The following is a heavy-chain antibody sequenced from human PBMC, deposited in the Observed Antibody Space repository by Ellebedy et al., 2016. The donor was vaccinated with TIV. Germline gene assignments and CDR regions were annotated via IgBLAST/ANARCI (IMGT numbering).Heavy chain of an antibody. J-gene: IGHJ3*02. CDR2: MSGYGNTI. CDR3: AKEWGSHRRPYDAFEI. D-gene: IGHD3-16*01. Sequence: GESLKISXAASGFMFSNYAMSWVRQAPGKGLEWVSGMSGYGNTILYADSVKGRLTISRDYSKNTLYLQMNSLRAEDTAVYYWAKEWGSHRRPYDAFEIWGKGKKVTVSS. CDR1: GFMFSNYA. V-gene: IGHV3-23*01.